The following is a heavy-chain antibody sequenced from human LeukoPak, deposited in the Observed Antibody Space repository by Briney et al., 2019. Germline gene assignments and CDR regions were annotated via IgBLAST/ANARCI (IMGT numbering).Heavy chain of an antibody. D-gene: IGHD6-13*01. V-gene: IGHV3-30*01. Sequence: GGSLRLSCAASGFTFSSYAMHWVRQAPGKGLEWVAVISYDGSNKYYADSVKGRFTISRDNSKNTLYLQMNSLRAEDTAVYYCARGIGYSSSRVVYMDVWGKGTTVTVSS. CDR1: GFTFSSYA. CDR2: ISYDGSNK. J-gene: IGHJ6*03. CDR3: ARGIGYSSSRVVYMDV.